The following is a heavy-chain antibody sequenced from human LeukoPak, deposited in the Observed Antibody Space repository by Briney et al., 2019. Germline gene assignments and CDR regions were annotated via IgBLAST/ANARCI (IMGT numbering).Heavy chain of an antibody. V-gene: IGHV1-69*05. CDR3: ARTPPNWGIDY. CDR1: GGTFSSYA. CDR2: IIPIFGTA. Sequence: ASVKVSCKASGGTFSSYAISWVRQAPGQGLEWMGRIIPIFGTANYAQKFQGRVTITTDESTSTAYMAMNSLTSEETAIYYCARTPPNWGIDYWGQGTLVTVSS. D-gene: IGHD7-27*01. J-gene: IGHJ4*02.